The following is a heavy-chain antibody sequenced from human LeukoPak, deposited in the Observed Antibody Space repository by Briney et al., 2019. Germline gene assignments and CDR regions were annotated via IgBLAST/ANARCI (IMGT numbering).Heavy chain of an antibody. D-gene: IGHD3-10*01. CDR2: INPNSGGT. CDR3: ARDGALYYYGSRSYAKGMDV. J-gene: IGHJ6*02. CDR1: GYTFTGYY. V-gene: IGHV1-2*06. Sequence: GASVKVSCKASGYTFTGYYMHWVRQAPGQGLEWMGRINPNSGGTNYAQKFQGRVTMTRDTSISTAYMELSRLRSDDTAVYYCARDGALYYYGSRSYAKGMDVWGQGTTVTVSS.